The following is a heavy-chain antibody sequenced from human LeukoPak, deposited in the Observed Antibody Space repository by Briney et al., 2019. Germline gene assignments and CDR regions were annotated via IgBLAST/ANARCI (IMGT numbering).Heavy chain of an antibody. CDR3: ARGLGDFWSGYKDAFDI. V-gene: IGHV1-8*02. Sequence: ASVKVSCKASGYTFTSYGISWVRQAPGQGLEWMGWMNPNSGNTGYAQKFQGRVTMTRNTSISTAYMELSSLRSEDTAVYYCARGLGDFWSGYKDAFDIWGQGTMVTVSS. D-gene: IGHD3-3*01. CDR2: MNPNSGNT. J-gene: IGHJ3*02. CDR1: GYTFTSYG.